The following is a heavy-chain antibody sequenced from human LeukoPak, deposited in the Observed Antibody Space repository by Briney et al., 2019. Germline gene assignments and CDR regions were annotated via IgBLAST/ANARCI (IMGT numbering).Heavy chain of an antibody. CDR2: IYYSGST. Sequence: SQTLSLTCTVSGGSISSGGYYWSWIRQHPGKGLEWIGYIYYSGSTYYNPSLKSRVTVSVDTSKNQFSLKLSSVTAADTAVYYCARSGYGDFDYWGQGARVTVSS. J-gene: IGHJ4*02. CDR1: GGSISSGGYY. V-gene: IGHV4-31*03. CDR3: ARSGYGDFDY. D-gene: IGHD5-12*01.